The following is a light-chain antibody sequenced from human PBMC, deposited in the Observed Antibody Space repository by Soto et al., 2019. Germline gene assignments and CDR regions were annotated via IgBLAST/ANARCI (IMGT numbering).Light chain of an antibody. V-gene: IGKV1-27*01. Sequence: DIQMTQSPSSLSASVGDRVTITCRASQGISKYLAWYQQKPGKVPKLLIYAASTLQSGVPSRFSGSGSGTDFTFTISSLQPEDVATYYCQKYDSAPLTFGPGTKVDVK. J-gene: IGKJ3*01. CDR3: QKYDSAPLT. CDR1: QGISKY. CDR2: AAS.